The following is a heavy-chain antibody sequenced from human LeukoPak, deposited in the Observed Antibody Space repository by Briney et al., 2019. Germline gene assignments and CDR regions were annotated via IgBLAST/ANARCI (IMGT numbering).Heavy chain of an antibody. V-gene: IGHV4-31*03. CDR2: ISYIGST. Sequence: SETLSLTCTVSDVSLTTGGHYWSWIRQHPGKGLEWVGYISYIGSTNYNLSLKSRITMSVDTSKNQFSLKLNSMTAADTAMYYCARRVGKHPTYYFDFWGQGALVTVSS. CDR1: DVSLTTGGHY. D-gene: IGHD1-1*01. J-gene: IGHJ4*02. CDR3: ARRVGKHPTYYFDF.